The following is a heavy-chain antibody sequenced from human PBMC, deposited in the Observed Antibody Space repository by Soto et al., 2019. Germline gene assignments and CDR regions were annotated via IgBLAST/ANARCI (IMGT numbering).Heavy chain of an antibody. Sequence: PGGSMRLSCAASGFTVTSNFMSWVRQAPGKGLEWVSIIYSDGSTYYADSVKGIFTISRDNSKNTLYLQMNSLRADDTAVYYCASRRNPYGAYDYWGQGT. J-gene: IGHJ4*02. D-gene: IGHD4-17*01. CDR3: ASRRNPYGAYDY. V-gene: IGHV3-66*01. CDR1: GFTVTSNF. CDR2: IYSDGST.